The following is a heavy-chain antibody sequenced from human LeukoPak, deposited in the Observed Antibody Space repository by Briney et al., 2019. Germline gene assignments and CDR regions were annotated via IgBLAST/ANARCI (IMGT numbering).Heavy chain of an antibody. CDR2: INWNGGST. D-gene: IGHD6-19*01. V-gene: IGHV3-20*04. J-gene: IGHJ6*03. CDR3: VRVIGYDSGWKSDYYYYYMDV. Sequence: GGSLRLSCAASGFTFDDYGMSWVRQAPGKGLEWVSGINWNGGSTGYADSVKGRFTISRDNAKNSLYLQMNSLRAEDTAVYYCVRVIGYDSGWKSDYYYYYMDVWGKGTTVTISS. CDR1: GFTFDDYG.